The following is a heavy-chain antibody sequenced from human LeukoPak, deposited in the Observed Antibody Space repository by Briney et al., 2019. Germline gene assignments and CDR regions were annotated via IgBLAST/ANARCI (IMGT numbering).Heavy chain of an antibody. CDR2: ISASGGST. D-gene: IGHD1-26*01. CDR1: GFTFSSSA. Sequence: GGSLRLSCAASGFTFSSSAMSWVRQVPGKGLEWVSGISASGGSTYYADSVKGRFTISRDNSKNTLYLQMNSLRAEDTAVYYCASGSYLLFDYWGQGTLVTVSS. V-gene: IGHV3-23*01. CDR3: ASGSYLLFDY. J-gene: IGHJ4*02.